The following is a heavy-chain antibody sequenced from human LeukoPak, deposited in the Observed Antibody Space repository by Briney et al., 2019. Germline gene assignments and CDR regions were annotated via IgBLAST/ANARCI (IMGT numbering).Heavy chain of an antibody. Sequence: SETLSLTCTVSGGSIRSSCYYWGWIRQPPGKGLEWIGGIYDSGSTYYNPSLKSRVTISVDTSKNQFSLTLNSVTAADTAAYYYASHYGPWCQGTLVTVSS. CDR1: GGSIRSSCYY. D-gene: IGHD3-10*01. CDR3: ASHYGP. CDR2: IYDSGST. J-gene: IGHJ5*02. V-gene: IGHV4-39*01.